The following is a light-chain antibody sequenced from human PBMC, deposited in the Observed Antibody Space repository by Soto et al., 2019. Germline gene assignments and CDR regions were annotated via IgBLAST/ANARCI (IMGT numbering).Light chain of an antibody. V-gene: IGLV2-14*01. CDR1: SSDIGAYNY. J-gene: IGLJ1*01. CDR2: DVS. Sequence: QSVLTQPASGSWSPGQSITISCTGTSSDIGAYNYVSWYQQHPGKAPKLMIYDVSNRPSGISNRFSGSKSGNTASLTISGLQAEDEADYYCGSYTTSHNYVFRTGTKVTVL. CDR3: GSYTTSHNYV.